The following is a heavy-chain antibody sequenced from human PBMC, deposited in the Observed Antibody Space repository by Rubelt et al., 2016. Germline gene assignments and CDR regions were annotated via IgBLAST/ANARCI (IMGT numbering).Heavy chain of an antibody. J-gene: IGHJ6*02. D-gene: IGHD1-26*01. Sequence: QLQLQESGPRLVKPSETLSLTCTVSGGSISSSSYYWSWIRQPPGKGLEWIGEINHSGSTNYNPSLKSRVTISVATSKNQFSLKLSSVTAADTAVYYCARGRMGFHYYYYGMDVWGQGTTVTVSS. CDR1: GGSISSSSYY. CDR2: INHSGST. V-gene: IGHV4-39*07. CDR3: ARGRMGFHYYYYGMDV.